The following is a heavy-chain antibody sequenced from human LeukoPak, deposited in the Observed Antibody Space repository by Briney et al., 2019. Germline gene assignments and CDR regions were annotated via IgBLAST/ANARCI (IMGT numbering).Heavy chain of an antibody. J-gene: IGHJ4*02. D-gene: IGHD1-14*01. Sequence: GASVTVSFTASGHTFTVYYMHWVRQAPGQGLEWMGWINPNSGGTNYAQKFQGRVTMTRDTSISTAYMELSRLRSDDTAVYYCASSKTDYYFDYWGQGTLVTVSS. CDR3: ASSKTDYYFDY. CDR2: INPNSGGT. CDR1: GHTFTVYY. V-gene: IGHV1-2*02.